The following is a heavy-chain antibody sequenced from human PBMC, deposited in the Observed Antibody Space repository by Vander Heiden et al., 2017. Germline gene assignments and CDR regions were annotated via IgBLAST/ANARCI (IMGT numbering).Heavy chain of an antibody. V-gene: IGHV1-8*01. CDR3: ARKVTYLVVYAYYDYYGMDV. J-gene: IGHJ6*02. CDR2: MNPNSGNT. CDR1: GDTCTRYD. Sequence: QVPLVPSVPEVQDPGASVKVSCKACGDTCTRYDSHWVRQATGQGHEWMGGMNPNSGNTGYAQKFQGRVTMTRNTSISTAYMELSSLRSEDTAVYYCARKVTYLVVYAYYDYYGMDVWGQGTTVTVSS. D-gene: IGHD2-8*01.